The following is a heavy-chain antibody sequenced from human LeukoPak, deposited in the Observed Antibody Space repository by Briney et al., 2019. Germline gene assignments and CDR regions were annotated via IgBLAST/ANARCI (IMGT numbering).Heavy chain of an antibody. CDR3: ARGVSSWYYYYGMDV. Sequence: PGGSLRLSCAASGFTFSSYSMNWVRQAPGKGLEWVSSISSSSSYIYYADSVKGRFTISRDNSKNTLYLQMGSLRAEDMAVYYCARGVSSWYYYYGMDVWGQGTTVTVSS. J-gene: IGHJ6*02. CDR2: ISSSSSYI. V-gene: IGHV3-21*01. CDR1: GFTFSSYS. D-gene: IGHD6-13*01.